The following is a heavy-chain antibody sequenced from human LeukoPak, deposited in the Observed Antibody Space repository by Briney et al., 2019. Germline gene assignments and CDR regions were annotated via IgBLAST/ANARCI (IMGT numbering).Heavy chain of an antibody. V-gene: IGHV3-9*01. CDR2: ISWNSGSI. CDR1: GFTFDDYA. CDR3: ARDHHYSNYALDY. J-gene: IGHJ4*02. Sequence: PGRSLRLSCAASGFTFDDYAMHWVRQAPGKGLEWVSGISWNSGSIGYADSVKGRFTISRDNAKNSLYLQMNSLRADDTAVYYCARDHHYSNYALDYWGQGTLVTVSS. D-gene: IGHD4-11*01.